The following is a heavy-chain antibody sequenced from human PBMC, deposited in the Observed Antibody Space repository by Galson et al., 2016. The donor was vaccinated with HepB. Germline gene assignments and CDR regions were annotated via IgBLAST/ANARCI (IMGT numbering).Heavy chain of an antibody. CDR1: GGSISSYY. CDR2: LYTSGST. V-gene: IGHV4-4*07. J-gene: IGHJ2*01. D-gene: IGHD6-19*01. CDR3: ARDSRGWHPNFYWYFDL. Sequence: SETLSLTCTVSGGSISSYYWSWIRQPAGKGLEWIGRLYTSGSTSYNPSLKSRVTMSLHTSKNKFSLNLSSVTAADTAVYYCARDSRGWHPNFYWYFDLWGRGTLVTVSS.